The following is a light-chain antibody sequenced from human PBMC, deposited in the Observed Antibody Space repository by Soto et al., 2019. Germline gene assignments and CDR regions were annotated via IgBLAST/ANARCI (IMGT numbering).Light chain of an antibody. CDR3: QKYNNAPLT. CDR2: AAS. V-gene: IGKV1-27*01. CDR1: QAISSY. Sequence: DIQMTQSPSCLSASVGDRVTITCRASQAISSYLAWYQQKPGKVPKLLIYAASTLQSGVPSRFIGSGSGTDFTLTIGSLQPEDVATYYCQKYNNAPLTFGGGTKVDIK. J-gene: IGKJ4*01.